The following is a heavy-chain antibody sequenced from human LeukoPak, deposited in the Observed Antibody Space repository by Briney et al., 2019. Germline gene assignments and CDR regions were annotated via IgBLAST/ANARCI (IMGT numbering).Heavy chain of an antibody. Sequence: NPSETLSLTSAVSLVATSAYECTAVRQPPGQGLECFRDIYYSGRTSHVPSLKSRVTISVDTSKIQFSVKLTSVTSAVTGMYCSAREAPEYYDFWGGYFYYFDYWGQGTLVTVSS. CDR3: AREAPEYYDFWGGYFYYFDY. J-gene: IGHJ4*02. V-gene: IGHV4-59*01. D-gene: IGHD3-3*01. CDR2: IYYSGRT. CDR1: VATSAYE.